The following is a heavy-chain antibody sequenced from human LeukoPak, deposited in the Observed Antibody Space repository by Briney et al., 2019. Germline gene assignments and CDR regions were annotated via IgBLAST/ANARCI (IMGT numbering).Heavy chain of an antibody. CDR3: ARSYYDFWSGYYPIYYFDY. CDR2: IYHSGST. CDR1: GGSISSGGYS. Sequence: PSETLSLTCAVSGGSISSGGYSWSWIRQPPGKGLEWIGYIYHSGSTYYNPSLKSRVTISVDRSKNQFSLKLSSVTAADTAVYYCARSYYDFWSGYYPIYYFDYWGQGTLVTVSS. J-gene: IGHJ4*02. V-gene: IGHV4-30-2*02. D-gene: IGHD3-3*01.